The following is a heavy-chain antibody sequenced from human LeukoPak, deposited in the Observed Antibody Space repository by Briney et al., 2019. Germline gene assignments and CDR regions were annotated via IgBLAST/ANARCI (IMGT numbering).Heavy chain of an antibody. CDR2: ISAYNGNT. J-gene: IGHJ4*02. CDR3: ARTPYTIFGVVLYYFDY. Sequence: ASVKVSCKASGYTFTSYGISWVRQAPGQGLEWMGWISAYNGNTNNAQKLQGRVTMTTDTSTSTAYMELRSLRSDDTAVYYCARTPYTIFGVVLYYFDYWGQGTLVTVSS. D-gene: IGHD3-3*01. V-gene: IGHV1-18*01. CDR1: GYTFTSYG.